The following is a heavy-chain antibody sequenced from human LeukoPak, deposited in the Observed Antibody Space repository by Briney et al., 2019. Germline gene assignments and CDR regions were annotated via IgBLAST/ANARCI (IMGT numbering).Heavy chain of an antibody. CDR2: IYHSGST. D-gene: IGHD4-23*01. CDR3: ARGRRIYGGNSGSTPPYYFDY. Sequence: SETLSLTCAVSGGSISSSNWWSWVRQPPGKGLEWIGEIYHSGSTNYNPSLKSRVTISVDKSKNQFSLKLSSVTAADTAVYYCARGRRIYGGNSGSTPPYYFDYWGQGTLVTVSS. V-gene: IGHV4-4*02. J-gene: IGHJ4*02. CDR1: GGSISSSNW.